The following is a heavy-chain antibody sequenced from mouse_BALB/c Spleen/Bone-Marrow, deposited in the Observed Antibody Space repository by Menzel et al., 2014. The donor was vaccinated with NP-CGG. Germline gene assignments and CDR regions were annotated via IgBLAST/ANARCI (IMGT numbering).Heavy chain of an antibody. CDR3: ARGITTVVPYAMDY. V-gene: IGHV1-18*01. D-gene: IGHD1-1*01. CDR1: GYSFTGYT. CDR2: INPYNGGT. Sequence: EVQRVESGPELVKPGASMKISCKASGYSFTGYTMNWVKQSHGKNLEWIGLINPYNGGTSYNQKFKGKATLTVDKSSSTAYMELLSLTSEDSAVYYCARGITTVVPYAMDYWGQGTSVTVS. J-gene: IGHJ4*01.